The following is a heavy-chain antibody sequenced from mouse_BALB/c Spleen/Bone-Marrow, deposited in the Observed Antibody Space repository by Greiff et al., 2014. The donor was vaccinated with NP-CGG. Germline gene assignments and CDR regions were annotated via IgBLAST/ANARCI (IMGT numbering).Heavy chain of an antibody. D-gene: IGHD2-4*01. Sequence: VQLQQSXAELVKPGASVKLSCKTSGYTFTSYWIQWVKQRPGQGLGWIGEIFPGTGTTYYNEKFKDKATLTIDTSSSTAYMQLSSLTSEDSAFYFCARNGISTVIATAYYFDYWGQGSTLTVSS. CDR2: IFPGTGTT. CDR1: GYTFTSYW. CDR3: ARNGISTVIATAYYFDY. V-gene: IGHV1S132*01. J-gene: IGHJ2*01.